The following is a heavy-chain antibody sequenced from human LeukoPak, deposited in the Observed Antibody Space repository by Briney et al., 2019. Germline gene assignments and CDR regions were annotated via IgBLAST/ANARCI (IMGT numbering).Heavy chain of an antibody. V-gene: IGHV3-53*01. CDR2: IYTGGST. D-gene: IGHD3-9*01. CDR1: GFTVLTNY. J-gene: IGHJ6*02. Sequence: GGSLRLSCAASGFTVLTNYMSWVRQAPRGGLEWVPLIYTGGSTYYADSVKGRFTISRDISKNTLYLQMNSLRADDTAVYYCARGPLTKTDYYYGMDVWGQGTTVTVSS. CDR3: ARGPLTKTDYYYGMDV.